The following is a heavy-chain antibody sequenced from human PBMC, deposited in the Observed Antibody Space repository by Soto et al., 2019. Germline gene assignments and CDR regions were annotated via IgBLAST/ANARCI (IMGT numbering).Heavy chain of an antibody. CDR1: GGTFNTYG. Sequence: QVQLVQSGAEVKNPGSSVKVSCKAYGGTFNTYGITWVRQAPGQGLEWMGGFLPIFGTSNYAQKFQGRLTISADDPTSTAYMELSSMRSDDTAVSYCARGELKTASVPYSMEVWGQGTTVAVSS. J-gene: IGHJ6*02. D-gene: IGHD1-7*01. CDR2: FLPIFGTS. CDR3: ARGELKTASVPYSMEV. V-gene: IGHV1-69*01.